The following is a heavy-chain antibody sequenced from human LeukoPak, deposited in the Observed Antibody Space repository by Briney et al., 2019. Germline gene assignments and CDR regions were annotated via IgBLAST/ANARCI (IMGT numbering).Heavy chain of an antibody. CDR2: IYYTGST. CDR1: GGSLSSSSYY. V-gene: IGHV4-39*07. J-gene: IGHJ6*03. D-gene: IGHD1-26*01. Sequence: SETLSLTCTVSGGSLSSSSYYWAWIRQPPGKGLEWIGSIYYTGSTYYNPSLKSRVTISVDTSKNQFSLRLSSVTAADTAVYYCARDPYSGNYGPYYYYYMDVWGKGTTVTISS. CDR3: ARDPYSGNYGPYYYYYMDV.